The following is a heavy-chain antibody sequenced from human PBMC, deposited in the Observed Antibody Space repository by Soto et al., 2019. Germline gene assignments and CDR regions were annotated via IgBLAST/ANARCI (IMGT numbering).Heavy chain of an antibody. Sequence: QVQLQESGPGLLKPSETLSLTCSVSGGSTSSYYWNWIRQPPGKGLEWIGYVYHSGATNYDPSLKSRVTMSVDTSKNEFSLKLSSVTAADTAVYYCAKWCGGCNAFDAWVQGIKVTVSS. J-gene: IGHJ3*01. V-gene: IGHV4-59*01. CDR2: VYHSGAT. CDR1: GGSTSSYY. CDR3: AKWCGGCNAFDA. D-gene: IGHD2-8*01.